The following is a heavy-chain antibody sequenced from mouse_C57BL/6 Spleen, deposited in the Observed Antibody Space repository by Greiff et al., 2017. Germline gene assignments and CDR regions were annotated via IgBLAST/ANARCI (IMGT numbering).Heavy chain of an antibody. V-gene: IGHV1-52*01. J-gene: IGHJ3*01. CDR1: GYTFTSYW. Sequence: VQLQQPGAELVRPGSSVKLSCKASGYTFTSYWMHWVKQRPIQGLEWIGNIDPSDSETHYNQKFKDKATLTVDKSSSTAYMQLSSLTSEDSAVYYCARDGSPGGFAYWGQGTLVTVSA. D-gene: IGHD1-1*02. CDR2: IDPSDSET. CDR3: ARDGSPGGFAY.